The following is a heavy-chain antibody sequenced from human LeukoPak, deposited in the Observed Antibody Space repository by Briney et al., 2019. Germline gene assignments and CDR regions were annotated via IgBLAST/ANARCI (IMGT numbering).Heavy chain of an antibody. J-gene: IGHJ4*02. CDR1: GFSFSSYG. V-gene: IGHV3-23*01. CDR2: ISGSGGST. CDR3: AKSRSVFGYVDY. Sequence: PGGSLRLSCAASGFSFSSYGMSWVRQAPGKGLEWVSAISGSGGSTYYADSVKGRFTISRDNSKNTLYLQMNSLRAEDTAVYYCAKSRSVFGYVDYWGQGTLVTVSS. D-gene: IGHD5-18*01.